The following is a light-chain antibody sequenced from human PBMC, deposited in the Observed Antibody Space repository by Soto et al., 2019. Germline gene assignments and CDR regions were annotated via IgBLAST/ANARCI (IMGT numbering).Light chain of an antibody. V-gene: IGLV2-14*01. J-gene: IGLJ2*01. CDR1: SSDIGAYRY. CDR3: SSYTTRNTVV. CDR2: EVS. Sequence: QSALTQPASASGSPGQSITVSCTGTSSDIGAYRYVSWYQQYPGRAPKLMIYEVSNRPSGVSNRFSGSKSGNTASLTISGLQAEDEAEYYCSSYTTRNTVVFGGGTKLTVL.